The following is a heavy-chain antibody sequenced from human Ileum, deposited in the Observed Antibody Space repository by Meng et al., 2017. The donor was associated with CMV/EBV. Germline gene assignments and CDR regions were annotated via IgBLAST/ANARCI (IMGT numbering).Heavy chain of an antibody. J-gene: IGHJ6*02. CDR2: ISSASGSAI. CDR3: ARDPEPTGYYGMDV. Sequence: GESLKISCATFGFSFRDYAASWVRQAPGKGLEWVAYISSASGSAIYYADSVKGRFTISRDNAKNSLYLQMNSLRVEDTAVYYCARDPEPTGYYGMDVWGQGTMVTVSS. V-gene: IGHV3-11*01. D-gene: IGHD1-14*01. CDR1: GFSFRDYA.